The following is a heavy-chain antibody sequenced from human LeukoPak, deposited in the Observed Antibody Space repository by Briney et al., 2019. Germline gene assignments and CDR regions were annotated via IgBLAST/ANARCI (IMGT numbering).Heavy chain of an antibody. Sequence: SETLSLTCAVSGYSITSGYYWAWTRQPPGKGLEWIGNIYHSGSTYYNPSLKSRVTISVDTSKNQFSLKLSSVTAADTAVYYCARRYSNYFFDYWGQGTLVTVSS. J-gene: IGHJ4*02. CDR3: ARRYSNYFFDY. D-gene: IGHD4-11*01. CDR1: GYSITSGYY. CDR2: IYHSGST. V-gene: IGHV4-38-2*01.